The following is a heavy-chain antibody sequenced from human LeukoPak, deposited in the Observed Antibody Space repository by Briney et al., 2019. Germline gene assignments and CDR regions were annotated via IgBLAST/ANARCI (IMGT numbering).Heavy chain of an antibody. CDR2: IGARDGRT. CDR3: ARDPGSGPSAWEN. J-gene: IGHJ4*02. V-gene: IGHV3-23*01. D-gene: IGHD1-26*01. Sequence: GGSLRLSCAASGFTFRNYAMTWVRQAPGKGLDWVALIGARDGRTYYADPVKGRFTISRDNSKNTLYLQMNGLRAEDTAVYYCARDPGSGPSAWENWGQGTLVTVSS. CDR1: GFTFRNYA.